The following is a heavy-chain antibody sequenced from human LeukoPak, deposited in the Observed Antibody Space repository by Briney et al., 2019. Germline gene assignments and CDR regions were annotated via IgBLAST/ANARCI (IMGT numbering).Heavy chain of an antibody. Sequence: SQTLSLTCTVSGGSISSGDYYWSWIRQPPGKGLEWIGYIYYSGSTYYNPSLESRVTISVDTSKNQFSLKLSSVTAADTAVYYCARGDIAAAGFDYWGQGTLVTVSS. CDR2: IYYSGST. CDR3: ARGDIAAAGFDY. V-gene: IGHV4-30-4*01. CDR1: GGSISSGDYY. J-gene: IGHJ4*02. D-gene: IGHD6-13*01.